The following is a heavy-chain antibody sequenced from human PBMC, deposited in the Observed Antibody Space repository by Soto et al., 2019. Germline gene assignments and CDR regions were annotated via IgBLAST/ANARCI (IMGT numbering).Heavy chain of an antibody. D-gene: IGHD6-19*01. Sequence: PGGSLRLSCSASGFTFSSCAMHWVRQAPGKGLEYVSAISSNGGSTYYADSVKGRVTISRDNSKNTLCLQMSSLRAEDTAVYYCVKDRIAVDTYYFDXWGQGTLVTVSX. CDR3: VKDRIAVDTYYFDX. J-gene: IGHJ4*02. V-gene: IGHV3-64D*06. CDR2: ISSNGGST. CDR1: GFTFSSCA.